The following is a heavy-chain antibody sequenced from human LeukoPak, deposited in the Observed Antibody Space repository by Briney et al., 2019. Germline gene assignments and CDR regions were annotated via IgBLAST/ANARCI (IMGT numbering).Heavy chain of an antibody. V-gene: IGHV3-30*03. D-gene: IGHD3-22*01. CDR2: ISYDGSNK. CDR1: GFTFSSYG. Sequence: PGGSLRLSCAASGFTFSSYGMHWVRQAPGKGRDWVAVISYDGSNKYYADSVKGRFTISRDNSKNTLYLQMNGLRAEDTAVYYCALTGDYDSSGYPHSWGQGTLVTVSS. CDR3: ALTGDYDSSGYPHS. J-gene: IGHJ5*02.